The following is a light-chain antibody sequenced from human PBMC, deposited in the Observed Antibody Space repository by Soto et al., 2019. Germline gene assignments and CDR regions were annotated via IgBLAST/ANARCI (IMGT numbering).Light chain of an antibody. CDR1: SSDVGGYNY. V-gene: IGLV2-8*01. Sequence: QSVLTQPPSASGSPRQSVTIFCTGTSSDVGGYNYVSWYQQYPGRAPKLMIYEVTKRPSGVPDRFSGSKSGNTASLTVSGLQAEDEADYSGSSYAASNTFYFVFGGGTKVTVL. CDR3: SSYAASNTFYFV. J-gene: IGLJ3*02. CDR2: EVT.